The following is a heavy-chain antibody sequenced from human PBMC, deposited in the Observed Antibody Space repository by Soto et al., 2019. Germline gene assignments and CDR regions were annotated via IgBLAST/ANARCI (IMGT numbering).Heavy chain of an antibody. D-gene: IGHD6-13*01. V-gene: IGHV3-49*03. J-gene: IGHJ4*02. CDR3: TRGNAGKFF. CDR2: IRSKAYGGTT. CDR1: GFTFGYYA. Sequence: PGGSLILSCTASGFTFGYYAMSWFRQAPGKGLEWVGFIRSKAYGGTTEYAASVKGRFTISRDDSKSIAYLQMNSLKTEDTAVYYCTRGNAGKFFWGQGTLVTVSS.